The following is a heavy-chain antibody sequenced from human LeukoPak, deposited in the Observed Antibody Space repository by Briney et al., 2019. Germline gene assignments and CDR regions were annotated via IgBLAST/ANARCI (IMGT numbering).Heavy chain of an antibody. CDR2: IYYSGST. D-gene: IGHD3-16*01. Sequence: SETLSLTCTVSGGSISSSSYYWGWIRQPPGKGLEWIGSIYYSGSTYYNPSLKSRVTISIDTSRNQFSLKLSSVTAADTAVYYCARDSRGGGPDFDYWGQGTLVTVSS. J-gene: IGHJ4*02. V-gene: IGHV4-39*07. CDR1: GGSISSSSYY. CDR3: ARDSRGGGPDFDY.